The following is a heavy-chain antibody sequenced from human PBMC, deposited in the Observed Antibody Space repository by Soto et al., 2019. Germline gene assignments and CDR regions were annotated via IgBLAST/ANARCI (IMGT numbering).Heavy chain of an antibody. Sequence: SETLSLPCTVSGGSISSNTHYWGWIRQPPGKGLEWIGTTYYTGSTYYNPSLRRRATISVDTSKNQFSLKLSSVTAADTAVYYCARGHSIAVAGTRLFDYWGRGTLVTVSS. CDR3: ARGHSIAVAGTRLFDY. V-gene: IGHV4-39*07. CDR1: GGSISSNTHY. J-gene: IGHJ4*02. D-gene: IGHD6-19*01. CDR2: TYYTGST.